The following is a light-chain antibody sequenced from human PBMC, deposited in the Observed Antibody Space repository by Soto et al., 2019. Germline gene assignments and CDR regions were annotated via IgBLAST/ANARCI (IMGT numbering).Light chain of an antibody. Sequence: QSVLTQPRSVSGSPGQSVSISCTGTTSDVGSYSYVSWYQQHPGKAPRLMIYDVRKRPSGVPDRFSGSKSGNTASLTISGLRAEDEADYYCCSYAGSYVWVFGGGTKVTVL. CDR3: CSYAGSYVWV. CDR1: TSDVGSYSY. V-gene: IGLV2-11*01. J-gene: IGLJ3*02. CDR2: DVR.